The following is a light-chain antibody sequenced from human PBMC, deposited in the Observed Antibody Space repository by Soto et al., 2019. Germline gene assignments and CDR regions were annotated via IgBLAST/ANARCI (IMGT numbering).Light chain of an antibody. V-gene: IGKV3-20*01. CDR1: QSISTSY. Sequence: EIVLTQSPGTLSLSPGERASLSCRASQSISTSYLAWYQQKPGQAPRLLIYTTSSRAAGIPGRFSGSGSGTDFTLTISRLEPEDFAVYYCQQFGDSPPYTFGQGTTLEIK. J-gene: IGKJ2*01. CDR2: TTS. CDR3: QQFGDSPPYT.